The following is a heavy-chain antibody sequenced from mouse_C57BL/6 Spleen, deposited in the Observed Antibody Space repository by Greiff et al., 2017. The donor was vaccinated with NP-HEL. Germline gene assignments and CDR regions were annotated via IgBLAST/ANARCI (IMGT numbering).Heavy chain of an antibody. CDR1: GYTFTSYD. D-gene: IGHD2-3*01. CDR2: IYPRDGST. J-gene: IGHJ1*03. CDR3: ARSAGLFFDV. Sequence: QVQLQQSGPELVKPGASVKLSCKASGYTFTSYDINWVKQRPGQGLEWIGWIYPRDGSTKYNERFKGQATLTVDTSSSTAYMELHRQTSEDSAVYFCARSAGLFFDVWGTGTTVTVSS. V-gene: IGHV1-85*01.